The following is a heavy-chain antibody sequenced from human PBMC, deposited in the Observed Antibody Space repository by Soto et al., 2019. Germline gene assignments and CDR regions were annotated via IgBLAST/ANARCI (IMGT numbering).Heavy chain of an antibody. J-gene: IGHJ4*02. Sequence: ASVKVSCKASGFTFTSSAVQWVRQARGQRLEWVGWIVVGSGNTNYAQKFQERVTITRDMSTSTACMELSSLRSEDTAVYYCAAVSSSWSYYFDYWGQGTLVTVSS. D-gene: IGHD6-13*01. CDR2: IVVGSGNT. CDR3: AAVSSSWSYYFDY. CDR1: GFTFTSSA. V-gene: IGHV1-58*01.